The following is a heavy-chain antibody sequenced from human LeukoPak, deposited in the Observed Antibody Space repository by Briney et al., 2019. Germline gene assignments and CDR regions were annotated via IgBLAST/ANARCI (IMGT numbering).Heavy chain of an antibody. CDR3: ARGAAGTTPDYYYFGLDV. J-gene: IGHJ6*02. V-gene: IGHV5-51*01. CDR1: GSIFTDYW. D-gene: IGHD1-7*01. CDR2: IYPGDSDT. Sequence: GASLKFSWKASGSIFTDYWICWVRQLPGKGLEWMGIIYPGDSDTRYSPSFQGQVTISADKSINTAHLQWSSLKASDTAMYYCARGAAGTTPDYYYFGLDVWGQGTTVRVSS.